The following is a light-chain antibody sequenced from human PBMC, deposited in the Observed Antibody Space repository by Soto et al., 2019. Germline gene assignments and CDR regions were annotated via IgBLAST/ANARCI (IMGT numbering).Light chain of an antibody. CDR1: QSISSW. Sequence: DIQMTQSPSTLSASVGDRVTITCRASQSISSWLSWYQQQPGKAPKLLIYDASSLESGLPSSFSGSGSATEFTLTISSQQPDDFATYYCPQYNSYRTVGPGTKVEIK. J-gene: IGKJ1*01. CDR2: DAS. V-gene: IGKV1-5*01. CDR3: PQYNSYRT.